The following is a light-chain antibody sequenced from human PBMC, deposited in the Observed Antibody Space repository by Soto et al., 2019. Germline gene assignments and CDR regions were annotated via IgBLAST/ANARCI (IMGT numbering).Light chain of an antibody. V-gene: IGKV1-39*01. J-gene: IGKJ1*01. CDR3: QQSYSMPRT. Sequence: DTQMTQSPSSLSASVGDRVTITCRASQTVAKSLNWYQQKPGKAPELLIYATSHLQIGVPSRFSGSGSGTDFTLTTNSLQPEDFATYYSQQSYSMPRTFGQGTKVDIK. CDR2: ATS. CDR1: QTVAKS.